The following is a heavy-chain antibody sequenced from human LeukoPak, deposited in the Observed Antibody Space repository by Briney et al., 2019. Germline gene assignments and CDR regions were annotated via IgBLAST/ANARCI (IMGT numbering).Heavy chain of an antibody. CDR1: GGSISSGDYY. CDR2: IYSGST. J-gene: IGHJ3*02. Sequence: KPSETLSLTCTVSGGSISSGDYYWSWIRQPPGKGLEWIGYIYSGSTYYNPSLKSRVTISLDTSKNQFSLKLSSVPAADTAVYYCARDYYGSGSYFPEAFDIWGQGTMVTVSS. V-gene: IGHV4-30-4*01. CDR3: ARDYYGSGSYFPEAFDI. D-gene: IGHD3-10*01.